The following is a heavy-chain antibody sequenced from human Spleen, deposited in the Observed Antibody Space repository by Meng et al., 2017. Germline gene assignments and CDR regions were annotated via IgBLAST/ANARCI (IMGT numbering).Heavy chain of an antibody. CDR2: IDHNTGGT. V-gene: IGHV1-2*06. CDR3: ARDVQLERRDDAFDI. J-gene: IGHJ3*02. CDR1: GYTFTAYW. Sequence: ASVKVSCKVSGYTFTAYWIHWVRQVPGQGLEWLGRIDHNTGGTQFAQKFLGRVTMTRDTSISTAYMELSRLRFDDTAVFYCARDVQLERRDDAFDIWGQGTMVTVSS. D-gene: IGHD1-1*01.